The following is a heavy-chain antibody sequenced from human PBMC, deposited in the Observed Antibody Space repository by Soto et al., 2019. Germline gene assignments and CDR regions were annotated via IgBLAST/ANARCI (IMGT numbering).Heavy chain of an antibody. CDR2: ICYDGSNK. J-gene: IGHJ6*04. Sequence: QVQLVESGGGVVQPGRSLRLSCAASGFTFSSYGMHWVRQAPGKGLEWVAVICYDGSNKYYADSVKGRINISRDMSKNTQYLHMSSLTADDTAVYYCARGYATTVTPSPYYYYYGMDVWGEGTTVTVAT. CDR3: ARGYATTVTPSPYYYYYGMDV. CDR1: GFTFSSYG. D-gene: IGHD4-17*01. V-gene: IGHV3-33*01.